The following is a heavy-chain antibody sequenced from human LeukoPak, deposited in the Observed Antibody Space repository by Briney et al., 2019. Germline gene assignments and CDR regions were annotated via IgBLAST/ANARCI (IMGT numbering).Heavy chain of an antibody. CDR3: GKDHLPGIVVADRDY. CDR1: GFTFSSYG. Sequence: GGTLRLSCAASGFTFSSYGMSWVRQAPGKGLEWVSAISGSGGSTYYADSVKGRFTISRDNSKNTLYLQINSLRAEDTAVYYCGKDHLPGIVVADRDYWGQGTLLTVSS. CDR2: ISGSGGST. J-gene: IGHJ4*02. D-gene: IGHD6-19*01. V-gene: IGHV3-23*01.